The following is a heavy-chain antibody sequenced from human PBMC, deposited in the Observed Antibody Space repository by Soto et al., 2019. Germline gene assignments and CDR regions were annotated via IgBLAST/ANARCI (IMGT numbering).Heavy chain of an antibody. Sequence: PVGSLRLSCAASGFTFSSYSMNWVRQAPGKGLEWVSSISSSSSYIYYADSVKGRFTISRDNAKNSPYLQMNSLRAEDTAVYYCASGYSYNGIDYWGQGTLVTVS. CDR2: ISSSSSYI. D-gene: IGHD5-18*01. CDR1: GFTFSSYS. J-gene: IGHJ4*02. V-gene: IGHV3-21*01. CDR3: ASGYSYNGIDY.